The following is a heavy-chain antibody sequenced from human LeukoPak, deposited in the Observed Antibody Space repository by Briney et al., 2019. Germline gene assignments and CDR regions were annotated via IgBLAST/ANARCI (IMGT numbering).Heavy chain of an antibody. J-gene: IGHJ4*02. CDR2: IKSKTDGGTT. D-gene: IGHD1-26*01. CDR3: TTVSLAFASGSYSDY. V-gene: IGHV3-15*01. CDR1: GITFSNAW. Sequence: GGSLRLSCAASGITFSNAWMRWVRQAPGQGLEWVGRIKSKTDGGTTDYAAPVKGRFTISRDDSKNTLYLQMNSLKTEDTAVYYCTTVSLAFASGSYSDYWGQGTLVTVSS.